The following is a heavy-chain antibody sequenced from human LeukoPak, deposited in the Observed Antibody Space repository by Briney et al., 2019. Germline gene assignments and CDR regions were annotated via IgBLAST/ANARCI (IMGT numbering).Heavy chain of an antibody. CDR3: AREDFLTGHRHYFDY. D-gene: IGHD3-9*01. J-gene: IGHJ4*02. Sequence: PGGSLRLSCAASGFTFSSYAMSWVRQAPGKGLEWVSAISGSGGGTYYADSVKGRFTISRDNSKNTLYLQMNSLRAEDTAAYYCAREDFLTGHRHYFDYWGQGTLVTVSS. CDR2: ISGSGGGT. CDR1: GFTFSSYA. V-gene: IGHV3-23*01.